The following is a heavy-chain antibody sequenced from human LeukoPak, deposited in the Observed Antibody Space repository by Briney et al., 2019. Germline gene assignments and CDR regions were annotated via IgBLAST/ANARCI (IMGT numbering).Heavy chain of an antibody. D-gene: IGHD3-22*01. Sequence: SETLSLTCTVSGGSISSYYWSWIRQPPGKGLEWIGYIYYSGSTNYNPSLKSRVTISVDTSKNQFSLKLSSVTTADTAVYYCARSSGYYAPLDYWGQGTLVTVSS. CDR3: ARSSGYYAPLDY. CDR1: GGSISSYY. CDR2: IYYSGST. V-gene: IGHV4-59*01. J-gene: IGHJ4*02.